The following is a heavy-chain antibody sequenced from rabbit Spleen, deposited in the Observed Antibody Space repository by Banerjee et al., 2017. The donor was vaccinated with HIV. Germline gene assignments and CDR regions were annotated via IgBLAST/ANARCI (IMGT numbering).Heavy chain of an antibody. CDR2: IEGGSSAFS. J-gene: IGHJ6*01. CDR1: GVSFSSNHY. Sequence: QSLEESGGDLVKPEGSLTLTCTASGVSFSSNHYMCWVRQAPGKGLEWIACIEGGSSAFSYFASWAKGRFTISKTSSTTVTLQMTSLTAADTATYFCARDSGSTFSSYGMDLRGQGTLVTVS. V-gene: IGHV1S40*01. CDR3: ARDSGSTFSSYGMDL. D-gene: IGHD4-2*01.